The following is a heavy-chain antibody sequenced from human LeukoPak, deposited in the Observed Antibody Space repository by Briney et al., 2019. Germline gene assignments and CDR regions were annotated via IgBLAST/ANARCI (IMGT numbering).Heavy chain of an antibody. D-gene: IGHD6-13*01. CDR2: IHQNGRSE. J-gene: IGHJ4*02. CDR3: ARDLSSRDAY. Sequence: GGSLRLSCAASGFTVSSYWMSWVRQAPGEGLEWVACIHQNGRSEYYVDSVKGRFAISRDNTKNSLYLQMSSLTVEDTAVYYCARDLSSRDAYWGQGTLVTV. V-gene: IGHV3-7*03. CDR1: GFTVSSYW.